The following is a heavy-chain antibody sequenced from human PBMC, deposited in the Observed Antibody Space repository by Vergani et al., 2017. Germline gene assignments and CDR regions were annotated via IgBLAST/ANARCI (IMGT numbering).Heavy chain of an antibody. Sequence: EVQLVQSGAEVKKPGESLKISCKGSGYSLTSYWIGWVRQMPGKGLEWMGIIYPGNSDTRYSPSFQGQVTISADKSISPAYLQWSSLKASDTAMYYCARLPPAARYYFDYWGQGTLVTVSA. D-gene: IGHD6-6*01. CDR1: GYSLTSYW. CDR3: ARLPPAARYYFDY. J-gene: IGHJ4*02. V-gene: IGHV5-51*01. CDR2: IYPGNSDT.